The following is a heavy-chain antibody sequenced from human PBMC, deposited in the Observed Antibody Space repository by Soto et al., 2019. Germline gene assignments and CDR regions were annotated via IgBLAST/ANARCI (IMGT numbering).Heavy chain of an antibody. V-gene: IGHV1-69*13. CDR2: IIPIFGTA. D-gene: IGHD6-6*01. CDR1: GGTFSSYA. CDR3: ARVGTPIAARPSYYYGMDV. J-gene: IGHJ6*02. Sequence: SVKVSCKASGGTFSSYAISWVRQAPGRGLEWMGGIIPIFGTANYAQKFQGRVTITADESTSTAYMELSSLRSEDTAVYYCARVGTPIAARPSYYYGMDVWGQGTTVTVSS.